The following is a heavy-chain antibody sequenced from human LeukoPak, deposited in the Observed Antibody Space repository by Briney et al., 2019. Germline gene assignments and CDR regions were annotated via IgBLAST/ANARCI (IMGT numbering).Heavy chain of an antibody. D-gene: IGHD3-22*01. CDR3: ARCDDSRGYQLDY. CDR2: IYYSGST. Sequence: PSETLSLTCTVSGGSISSYYWSWIRQPPGKGLEWIGYIYYSGSTNYNPSLKCRVTISVDTSKNQFSLKLSSVTAADTAVYYCARCDDSRGYQLDYWGQGTLVTVSS. CDR1: GGSISSYY. J-gene: IGHJ4*02. V-gene: IGHV4-59*01.